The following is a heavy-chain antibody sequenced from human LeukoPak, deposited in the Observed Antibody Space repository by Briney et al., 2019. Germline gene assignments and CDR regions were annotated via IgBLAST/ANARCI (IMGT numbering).Heavy chain of an antibody. CDR3: ARMRRASYYDTTGYLDY. Sequence: PSETLSLTCTVSSDSISSYYWTWIRQPAGKGLECIGRIYTSGTTNYKPSLKSRVTMSVDTSKNQLSLKMKSVTAADTAVYFCARMRRASYYDTTGYLDYWGQGTLVTVSS. CDR1: SDSISSYY. V-gene: IGHV4-4*07. D-gene: IGHD3-22*01. J-gene: IGHJ4*02. CDR2: IYTSGTT.